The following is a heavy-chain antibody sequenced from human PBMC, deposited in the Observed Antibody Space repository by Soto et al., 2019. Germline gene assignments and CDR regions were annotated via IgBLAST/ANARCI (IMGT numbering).Heavy chain of an antibody. D-gene: IGHD6-6*01. V-gene: IGHV4-34*01. CDR2: INHSGST. CDR3: ARGRAFREAMAARPPYYYYYSYMSV. Sequence: SEPLSVTCSVDGGSCVDYGGSWIRQPQGKGLEWIGEINHSGSTNYNPSLKSRVTISVDTSKNQFSLKLSSVTAADTAVYYCARGRAFREAMAARPPYYYYYSYMSVRGNRTTGTVS. J-gene: IGHJ6*03. CDR1: GGSCVDYG.